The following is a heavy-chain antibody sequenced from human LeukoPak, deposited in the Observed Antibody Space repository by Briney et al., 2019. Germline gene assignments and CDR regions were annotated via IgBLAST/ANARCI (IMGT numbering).Heavy chain of an antibody. D-gene: IGHD1-26*01. Sequence: SGGSLRLSCAASGFTFSSYSMDWVRQAPGKGLEWVSSISSSSSYIYYADSVKGRFTISRDNAKNSLYLQMNSLRAEDTAVYYCARAWELLLFDYWGQGTLVTVSS. J-gene: IGHJ4*02. CDR2: ISSSSSYI. CDR3: ARAWELLLFDY. V-gene: IGHV3-21*01. CDR1: GFTFSSYS.